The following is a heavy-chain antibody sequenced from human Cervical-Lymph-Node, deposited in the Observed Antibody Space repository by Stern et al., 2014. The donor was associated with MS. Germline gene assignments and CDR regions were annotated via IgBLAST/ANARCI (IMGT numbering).Heavy chain of an antibody. CDR3: ARGPKFGAFDI. V-gene: IGHV1-2*06. J-gene: IGHJ3*02. CDR1: GYTFTGSF. Sequence: QVQLGQSGAEVKKPGASVKVSCKTSGYTFTGSFMYWVRQAPGQGLEWVGRINPKSGATDYAEEFEGRLTLTRDTSISTAYMEVTRLTSDDTAVYYCARGPKFGAFDIWGQGTMVIISA. D-gene: IGHD3-3*01. CDR2: INPKSGAT.